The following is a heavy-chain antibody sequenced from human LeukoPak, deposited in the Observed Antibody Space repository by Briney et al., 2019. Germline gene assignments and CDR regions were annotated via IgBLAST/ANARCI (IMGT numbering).Heavy chain of an antibody. J-gene: IGHJ6*02. D-gene: IGHD3-3*01. V-gene: IGHV4-59*01. CDR3: ARNTYYDFWSGYIYYYGMDV. Sequence: PSETLSLTCTVSGGSISSYYWSWIRQPPGKGLEWIGYISYSGSTSSHPSLKSRVTMSVDTSKNQFSLKLSSVTAADTAVYYCARNTYYDFWSGYIYYYGMDVWGQGTTVTVSS. CDR2: ISYSGST. CDR1: GGSISSYY.